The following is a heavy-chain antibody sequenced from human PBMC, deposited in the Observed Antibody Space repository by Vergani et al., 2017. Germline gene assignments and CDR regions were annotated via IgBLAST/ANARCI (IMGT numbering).Heavy chain of an antibody. CDR2: INPSGGST. V-gene: IGHV1-46*01. J-gene: IGHJ5*02. D-gene: IGHD2-2*01. CDR1: GYTFTSYY. Sequence: QVQLVQSGAEVKKPGASVKVSCKASGYTFTSYYMHWVRQAPGQGLEWMGIINPSGGSTSYAQKFQGRVTMTRDTSTSTVYMELSSLRSEDTAVYYCARVSVPAAFVYWFDPWGQGTLVTVSS. CDR3: ARVSVPAAFVYWFDP.